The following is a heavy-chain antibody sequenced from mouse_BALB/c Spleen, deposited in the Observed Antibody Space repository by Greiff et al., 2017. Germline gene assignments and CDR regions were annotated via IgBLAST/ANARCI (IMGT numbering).Heavy chain of an antibody. J-gene: IGHJ4*01. D-gene: IGHD3-1*01. CDR2: IYPGSGNT. V-gene: IGHV1-77*01. CDR3: ARSARATRDAMDY. CDR1: GYTFTDYY. Sequence: QVQLQQSGAELARPGASVKLSCKASGYTFTDYYINWVKQRTGQGLEWIGEIYPGSGNTYYNEKFKGKATLTADKSSSTAYMQLSSLTSEDSAVYFCARSARATRDAMDYWGQGTSVTVSS.